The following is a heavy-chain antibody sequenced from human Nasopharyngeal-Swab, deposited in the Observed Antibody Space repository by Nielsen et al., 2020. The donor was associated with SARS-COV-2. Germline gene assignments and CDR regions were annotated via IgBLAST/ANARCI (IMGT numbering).Heavy chain of an antibody. J-gene: IGHJ4*02. D-gene: IGHD4-17*01. Sequence: GESLKISCAASGFTVSSNYMSWVRQAPGKGLEWVSVIYSGGSTYYADSVKGRFTISRDNSKNTLYLQMNSLRAEDTAVYYCARETPTVTGSGFDYWGQGTLVTASS. CDR3: ARETPTVTGSGFDY. CDR1: GFTVSSNY. V-gene: IGHV3-66*01. CDR2: IYSGGST.